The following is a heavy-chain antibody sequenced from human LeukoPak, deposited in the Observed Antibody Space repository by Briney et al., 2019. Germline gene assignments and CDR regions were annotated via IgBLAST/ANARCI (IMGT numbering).Heavy chain of an antibody. V-gene: IGHV4-31*03. CDR1: GGSINSGGYY. J-gene: IGHJ5*02. Sequence: SETLSLTCTVSGGSINSGGYYWNWIRQHPGKGLEWIGYIYYTGRTFYNPSLKSRVTMSADTSKNEFSLRLSSVTAADTAAYYCARGYCTTTSCYFPLKGFDPWGQGTLVTVSS. CDR3: ARGYCTTTSCYFPLKGFDP. CDR2: IYYTGRT. D-gene: IGHD2-2*01.